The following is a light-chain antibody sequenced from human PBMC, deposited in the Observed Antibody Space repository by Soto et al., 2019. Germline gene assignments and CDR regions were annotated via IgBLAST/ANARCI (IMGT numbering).Light chain of an antibody. Sequence: DIQMTQSPSTLSASVGDRVTISCRASQNINTWLAWYQQKPGKGPILLIYRASRLESGVPSSFSGSGSGTEFALTISSLQPADFATYYCQQYETYSWTFGQGNKVDIK. J-gene: IGKJ1*01. V-gene: IGKV1-5*03. CDR2: RAS. CDR3: QQYETYSWT. CDR1: QNINTW.